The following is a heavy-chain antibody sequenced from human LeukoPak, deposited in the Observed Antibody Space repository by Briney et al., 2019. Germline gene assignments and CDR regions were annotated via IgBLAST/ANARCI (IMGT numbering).Heavy chain of an antibody. V-gene: IGHV4-34*01. J-gene: IGHJ4*02. Sequence: NPSETLSLTCAVYGGSFSGYYWSWIRQPPGKGLEWIGEINHSGSTNYNPSLKSRVTISVDTSKNQFSLKLSSVTAADTAVYYCARAGSSWYNFGPFDYWGQGTLVTVSS. CDR3: ARAGSSWYNFGPFDY. D-gene: IGHD6-13*01. CDR2: INHSGST. CDR1: GGSFSGYY.